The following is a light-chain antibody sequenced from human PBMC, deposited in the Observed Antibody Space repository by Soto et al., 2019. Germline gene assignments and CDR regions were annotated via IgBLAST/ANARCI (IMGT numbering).Light chain of an antibody. V-gene: IGKV1D-16*01. CDR2: AAS. Sequence: DIQMTQSPSSVSASVGDRVAITCRASQGIRTWLAWYQQKPGKAPKVLIYAASSLQSGVPSRFSGSGSGTEFTLTISSLQPDDFATYYCQQYNSYSWTFGQGTKVDIK. J-gene: IGKJ1*01. CDR1: QGIRTW. CDR3: QQYNSYSWT.